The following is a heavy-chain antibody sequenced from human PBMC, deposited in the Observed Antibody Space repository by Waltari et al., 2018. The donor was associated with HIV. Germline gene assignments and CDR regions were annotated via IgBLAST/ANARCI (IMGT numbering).Heavy chain of an antibody. Sequence: EVQLVESGGGLVQPGGSLRLSCAASGFTLSSYSVNWVRPAPGKGLEWVSYIRDSDSSIYYADSVRGRFTISRDNAKNSLYLQMNSLRAEDTGVYYCARDEDWNYVEGMGVWGQGTTVSVSS. J-gene: IGHJ6*02. CDR1: GFTLSSYS. D-gene: IGHD1-7*01. V-gene: IGHV3-48*04. CDR2: IRDSDSSI. CDR3: ARDEDWNYVEGMGV.